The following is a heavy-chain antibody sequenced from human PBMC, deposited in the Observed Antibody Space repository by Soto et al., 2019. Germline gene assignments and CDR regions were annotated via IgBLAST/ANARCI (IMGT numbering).Heavy chain of an antibody. J-gene: IGHJ4*02. CDR3: ARSREFDY. CDR1: GGSLSGATYS. Sequence: SETLSLTCGVSGGSLSGATYSWNWIRQPPGKGLEWIGCIFPSGTTYYNPSLKSRVTISIDVSKNQFSLSLRSLTAADTAVYYCARSREFDYWSQGTLVTVSS. CDR2: IFPSGTT. V-gene: IGHV4-30-2*01.